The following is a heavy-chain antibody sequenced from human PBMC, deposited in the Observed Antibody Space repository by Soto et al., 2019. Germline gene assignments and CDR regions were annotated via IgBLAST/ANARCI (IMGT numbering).Heavy chain of an antibody. CDR3: ATSGYSSGWYEIYYFDY. Sequence: QVQLVESGGGVVQPGRSLRLSCAASGFTFSSYGMHWVRQAPGKGLEWVAVISYDGSNKYYADSVKGRFTISRDNSKNTLYLQMNSLRAEDTAVYYCATSGYSSGWYEIYYFDYWGQGTLVTVSS. D-gene: IGHD6-19*01. CDR1: GFTFSSYG. V-gene: IGHV3-30*03. J-gene: IGHJ4*02. CDR2: ISYDGSNK.